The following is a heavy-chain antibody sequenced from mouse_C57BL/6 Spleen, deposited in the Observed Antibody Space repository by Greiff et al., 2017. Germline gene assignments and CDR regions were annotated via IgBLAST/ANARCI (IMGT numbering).Heavy chain of an antibody. CDR1: GYTFTSYW. CDR2: IDPNSGGT. J-gene: IGHJ4*01. Sequence: VQLQQPGAELVKPGASVKLSCKASGYTFTSYWMHWVKQRPGRGLEWIGRIDPNSGGTKYNEKFKSKATLTVDKPSSTAYMQLSSLTSEDSAVYYCAKPIYYDYDDFYAMDYWGQGTSVTVSS. CDR3: AKPIYYDYDDFYAMDY. V-gene: IGHV1-72*01. D-gene: IGHD2-4*01.